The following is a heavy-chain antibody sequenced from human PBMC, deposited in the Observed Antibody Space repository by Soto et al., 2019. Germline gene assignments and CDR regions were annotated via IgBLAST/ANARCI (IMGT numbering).Heavy chain of an antibody. CDR1: GYSFTSYD. D-gene: IGHD2-21*02. CDR2: VNPNSGDT. CDR3: ARVSFLAPVTGAEIFDF. Sequence: QVQPVQSGAEVQKPGGSVKVSCKASGYSFTSYDMNWVRQAPGQGLEWMGWVNPNSGDTDYAQKFQDRVTMTTDTSIRTAYMELSSLRSEDTAVYYCARVSFLAPVTGAEIFDFWGQGTMVTVSS. V-gene: IGHV1-8*01. J-gene: IGHJ3*01.